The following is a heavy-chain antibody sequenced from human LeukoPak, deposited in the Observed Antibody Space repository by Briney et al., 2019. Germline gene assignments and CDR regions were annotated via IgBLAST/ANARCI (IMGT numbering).Heavy chain of an antibody. V-gene: IGHV3-30*03. Sequence: GGSLRLSCATSGFTFSIYGMHWVRQAPGKGLEWLAVIAYDGSYEYYADSVKGRFSISRDNSKNTLYLQMNSLRAEDTAVYYCARSRGGNWGQGTLVTVSS. CDR2: IAYDGSYE. CDR3: ARSRGGN. J-gene: IGHJ4*02. CDR1: GFTFSIYG. D-gene: IGHD3-16*01.